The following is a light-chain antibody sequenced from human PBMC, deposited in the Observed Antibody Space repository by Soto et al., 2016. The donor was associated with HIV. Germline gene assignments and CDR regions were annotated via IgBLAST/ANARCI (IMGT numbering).Light chain of an antibody. CDR1: ALPKQY. CDR3: QSADSRWYLVGV. V-gene: IGLV3-25*03. Sequence: SYELTQPPSVSVSPGQTARITCSGDALPKQYAYWYQQKPGQAPVLVIYKDSERPSGIPERFSGSSSGTTVTLTISGVQAEDEADYYCQSADSRWYLVGVFGRRDQ. CDR2: KDS. J-gene: IGLJ3*02.